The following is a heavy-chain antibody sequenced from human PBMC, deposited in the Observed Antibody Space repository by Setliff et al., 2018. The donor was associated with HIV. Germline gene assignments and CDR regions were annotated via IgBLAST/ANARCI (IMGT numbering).Heavy chain of an antibody. CDR1: GGSINTYY. CDR2: IYTSGST. V-gene: IGHV4-4*07. D-gene: IGHD3-10*01. J-gene: IGHJ6*02. Sequence: PSETLSLTCTVSGGSINTYYWSWIRRPAGKGLEWIGRIYTSGSTKYNPSLKSRVTMSIDTSKNQFSLKLSSVTAADTAVYYCAGFGELLDYYYGMDVWGQGTTVTVSS. CDR3: AGFGELLDYYYGMDV.